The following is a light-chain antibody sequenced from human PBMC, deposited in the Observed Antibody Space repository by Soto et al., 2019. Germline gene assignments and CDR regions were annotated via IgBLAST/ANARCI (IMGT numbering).Light chain of an antibody. CDR3: CSHAGSYTYV. Sequence: QSALTQPRSVSGSPGQSLTISCTGTSSDVGGYNYVPWYQQHPGKVPKLMIYDVTKRPSGVPDRFSGSKSGNTASLTISGLQSEDEADYYCCSHAGSYTYVFGTGTQLTVL. J-gene: IGLJ6*01. V-gene: IGLV2-11*01. CDR1: SSDVGGYNY. CDR2: DVT.